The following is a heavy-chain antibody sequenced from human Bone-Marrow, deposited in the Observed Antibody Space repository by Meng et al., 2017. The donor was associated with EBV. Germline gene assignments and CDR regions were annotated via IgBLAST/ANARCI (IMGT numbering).Heavy chain of an antibody. CDR1: GGSISSGGYY. CDR2: IYYSGST. CDR3: ARTYTVTTGWFDP. V-gene: IGHV4-30-4*01. J-gene: IGHJ5*02. D-gene: IGHD4-17*01. Sequence: QVTRRESGPGLVKPSPTLSLTCAVSGGSISSGGYYWSWIRQPPGKGLESIGYIYYSGSTYYNPSLKSRVTISVDTSKNHFSLKLSSVTAADTAVYYCARTYTVTTGWFDPWGQGTLVTVSS.